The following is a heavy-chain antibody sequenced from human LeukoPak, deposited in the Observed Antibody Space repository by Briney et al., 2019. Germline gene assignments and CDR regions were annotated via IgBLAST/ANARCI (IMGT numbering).Heavy chain of an antibody. Sequence: SETLSLTCTVFGSSISGSFWGWIRQPPGKGLEYIGSIYHSGITYYNPSLRGRVTMSVDTSENQFSLKLSSVTAADTAVYYCARRITMMESFDYWGQGTLVTVSS. D-gene: IGHD3-22*01. CDR2: IYHSGIT. V-gene: IGHV4-38-2*02. CDR3: ARRITMMESFDY. J-gene: IGHJ4*02. CDR1: GSSISGSF.